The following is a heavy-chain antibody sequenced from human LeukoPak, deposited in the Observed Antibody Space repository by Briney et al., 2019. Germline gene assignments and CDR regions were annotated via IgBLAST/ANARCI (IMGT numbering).Heavy chain of an antibody. CDR1: GGSISSYY. J-gene: IGHJ3*02. Sequence: PSETLSLTCTVSGGSISSYYWSWIRQPPGKGLEWIGYIYYSGSTNYNPSLKSRVTISVDTSKNQFSLKLSSVTAADTAVYYCARDPRRYYDSSGSIRGDAFDIWGQGTMVTVSS. CDR2: IYYSGST. V-gene: IGHV4-59*01. CDR3: ARDPRRYYDSSGSIRGDAFDI. D-gene: IGHD3-22*01.